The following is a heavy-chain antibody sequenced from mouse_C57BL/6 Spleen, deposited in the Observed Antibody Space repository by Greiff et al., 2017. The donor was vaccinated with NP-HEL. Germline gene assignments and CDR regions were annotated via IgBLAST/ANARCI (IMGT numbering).Heavy chain of an antibody. CDR2: INPGSGGT. J-gene: IGHJ2*01. CDR1: GYAFTNYL. V-gene: IGHV1-54*01. Sequence: QVQLQQSGAELVRPGTSVKVSCKASGYAFTNYLIEWVKQRPGQGLEWIGVINPGSGGTNYNEKFKGKATLTADKSSSTAYMQLSSLTSEDSAVYFCARRPGSDYWGPGTTLTVSS. CDR3: ARRPGSDY.